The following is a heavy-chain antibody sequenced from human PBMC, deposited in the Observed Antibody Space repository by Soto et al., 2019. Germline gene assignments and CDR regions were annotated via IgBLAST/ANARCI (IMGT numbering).Heavy chain of an antibody. Sequence: QVQLQESGPGLVKPSETLSLTCTVSGGSISGYYWSWIRQPPGKGLEWIAFIEDSGTTNYNPSLKSRVTISIDTSKNQFSLKLSSVTAADTAIYYCARSGTVYGTIVDYWGQGTLVTVSS. CDR1: GGSISGYY. J-gene: IGHJ4*02. CDR3: ARSGTVYGTIVDY. CDR2: IEDSGTT. D-gene: IGHD1-7*01. V-gene: IGHV4-59*08.